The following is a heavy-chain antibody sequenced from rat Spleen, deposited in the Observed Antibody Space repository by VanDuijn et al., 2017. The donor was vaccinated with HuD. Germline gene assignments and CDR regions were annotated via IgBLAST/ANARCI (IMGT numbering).Heavy chain of an antibody. V-gene: IGHV5-25*01. CDR3: ARHFYYYSSYIYWYFDF. Sequence: EVQLVESGGGLVQPGSPLKLSCAASGFTFSNYDMAWVRQAPTKGLEWVASISTSGGSTYYRDSVKGRFTVSRDNAKSTLYLQMDSLRSEDTATYYCARHFYYYSSYIYWYFDFWGPGTMVTVSS. D-gene: IGHD1-2*01. CDR1: GFTFSNYD. CDR2: ISTSGGST. J-gene: IGHJ1*01.